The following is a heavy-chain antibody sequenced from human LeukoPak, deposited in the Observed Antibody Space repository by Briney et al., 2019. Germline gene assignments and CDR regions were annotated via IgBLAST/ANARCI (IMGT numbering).Heavy chain of an antibody. Sequence: SETLSLTCTVSGGSISSSSYYWGWIRQPPGKGLEWIGSIYYSGCTYYNPSLKSRVTISVDTSKNQFSLKLSSVTAADTAVYYCARMEQYGDYVSWGQGTLVTVSS. D-gene: IGHD4-17*01. V-gene: IGHV4-39*07. CDR1: GGSISSSSYY. J-gene: IGHJ5*02. CDR2: IYYSGCT. CDR3: ARMEQYGDYVS.